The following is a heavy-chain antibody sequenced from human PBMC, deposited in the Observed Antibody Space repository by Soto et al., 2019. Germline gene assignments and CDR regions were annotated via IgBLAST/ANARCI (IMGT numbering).Heavy chain of an antibody. CDR2: IYSGGST. V-gene: IGHV3-66*01. D-gene: IGHD3-3*01. Sequence: GEYLKNSCAASGFSVSSNYMSWVRQAPGKGLECVSLIYSGGSTYYANSVEGRFTISRDESKNTLYLQMNNLRADDTAVYYCAREGGRLMVFGVVDDCWGQGTPVTVSS. CDR3: AREGGRLMVFGVVDDC. CDR1: GFSVSSNY. J-gene: IGHJ4*02.